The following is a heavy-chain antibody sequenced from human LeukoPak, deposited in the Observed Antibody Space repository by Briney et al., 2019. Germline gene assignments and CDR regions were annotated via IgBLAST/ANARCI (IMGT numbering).Heavy chain of an antibody. D-gene: IGHD3-10*01. CDR3: AYMVQGVITPLDP. J-gene: IGHJ5*02. V-gene: IGHV1-2*02. CDR2: INPNSGGT. CDR1: GYTFTGYY. Sequence: ASVKVSCKASGYTFTGYYMHWVRQAPGQGLEWMGWINPNSGGTNYAQKFQGRVTMTRDTSISTAYMELSRLRSDDTAVYYCAYMVQGVITPLDPWGQGTLVTVSS.